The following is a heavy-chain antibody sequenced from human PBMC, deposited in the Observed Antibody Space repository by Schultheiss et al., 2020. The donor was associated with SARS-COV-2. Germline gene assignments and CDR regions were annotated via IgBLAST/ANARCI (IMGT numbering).Heavy chain of an antibody. D-gene: IGHD2-15*01. CDR2: ISGSGGST. CDR3: ARDLFDGYCSGGSCYSGFDY. J-gene: IGHJ4*02. CDR1: GFTFSSYA. Sequence: GGSLRLSCAASGFTFSSYAMSWVRQAPGKGLEWVSAISGSGGSTYYADSVKGRFTISRDNSKNTLYLQMNSLRAEDTAVYYCARDLFDGYCSGGSCYSGFDYWGQGTLVTVSS. V-gene: IGHV3-23*01.